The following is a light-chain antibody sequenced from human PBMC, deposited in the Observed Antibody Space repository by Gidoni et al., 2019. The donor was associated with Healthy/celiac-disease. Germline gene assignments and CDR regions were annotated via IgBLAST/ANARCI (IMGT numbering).Light chain of an antibody. Sequence: EIVLTQSPDTLSLSPGERATLSCRASQSVSSYLAWYQPKPGQDPRLLIYDASNRATGIPARFSGSGSVTDFTLTISSLEPEDFAVYYCQQRSNWPLTFGGGTKVEIK. CDR1: QSVSSY. CDR2: DAS. J-gene: IGKJ4*01. V-gene: IGKV3-11*01. CDR3: QQRSNWPLT.